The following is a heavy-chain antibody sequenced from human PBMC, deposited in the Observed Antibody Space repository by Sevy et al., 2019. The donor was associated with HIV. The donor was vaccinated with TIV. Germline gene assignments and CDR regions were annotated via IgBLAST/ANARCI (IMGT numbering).Heavy chain of an antibody. CDR3: TKDDLGSIDY. D-gene: IGHD3-10*01. V-gene: IGHV3-30-3*02. J-gene: IGHJ4*02. CDR1: GFIFSTSP. Sequence: GGYLRLSCAASGFIFSTSPMHWVRQAPGKGLECVAILSYDDSDENYADSVKGRFTISRDNSKNTLYLQMNSLRTEDTAVYYSTKDDLGSIDYWGQGTLVTVSS. CDR2: LSYDDSDE.